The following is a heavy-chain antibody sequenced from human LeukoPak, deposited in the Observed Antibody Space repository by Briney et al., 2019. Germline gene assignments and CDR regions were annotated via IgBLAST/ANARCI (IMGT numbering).Heavy chain of an antibody. CDR3: ARATLPYSSSGFDY. D-gene: IGHD6-13*01. Sequence: PSETLSLTCTVSGGSVSSGSYYWRWIRQPPGTGLEWIGYIYYSGSTNYNPSLKSRVTISVDTSKNQFSLKLSSVTAADTAGYYCARATLPYSSSGFDYWGQGTLVTVSS. V-gene: IGHV4-61*01. J-gene: IGHJ4*02. CDR2: IYYSGST. CDR1: GGSVSSGSYY.